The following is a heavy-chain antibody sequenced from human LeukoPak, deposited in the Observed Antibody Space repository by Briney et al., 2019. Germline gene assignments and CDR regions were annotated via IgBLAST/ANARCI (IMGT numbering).Heavy chain of an antibody. J-gene: IGHJ4*02. CDR1: GFTFSNYA. Sequence: GGSLRLSCATSGFTFSNYAMSWVRQAPGKGLEWVSIISDSAVGTYYTDSVKGRFTISRDNSKNTLYLQMNSLRAEDTAVYYCAREGGYCSSTSCPFDYWGQGTLVTVSS. CDR3: AREGGYCSSTSCPFDY. D-gene: IGHD2-2*01. V-gene: IGHV3-23*01. CDR2: ISDSAVGT.